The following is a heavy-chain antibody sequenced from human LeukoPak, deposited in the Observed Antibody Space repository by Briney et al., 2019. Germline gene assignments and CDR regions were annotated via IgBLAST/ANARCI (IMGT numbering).Heavy chain of an antibody. CDR3: ARDVSRGYLRPLDV. V-gene: IGHV3-74*01. CDR2: INSDGSST. Sequence: PGGSLRLSCAASGFTFSSYWMHWVRQAPGKGLVWVSHINSDGSSTSYADSVKGRFTISRDNAKNTLYLQMSSLRAEDTAVYYCARDVSRGYLRPLDVWGQGTTVTVSS. CDR1: GFTFSSYW. D-gene: IGHD5-18*01. J-gene: IGHJ6*02.